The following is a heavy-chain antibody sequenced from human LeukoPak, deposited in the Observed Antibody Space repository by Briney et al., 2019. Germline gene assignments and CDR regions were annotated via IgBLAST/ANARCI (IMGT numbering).Heavy chain of an antibody. CDR2: FTAYSGASI. V-gene: IGHV3-21*01. Sequence: GGSLRLSCTASGFTFSSYNMNWVRQAPGKGLEWVSSFTAYSGASIYYADSVRGRFTISRDNAKNSLYLQINSLRAEDTAVYFCARERDLQAFDIWGQGTMVTVSS. CDR1: GFTFSSYN. J-gene: IGHJ3*02. CDR3: ARERDLQAFDI.